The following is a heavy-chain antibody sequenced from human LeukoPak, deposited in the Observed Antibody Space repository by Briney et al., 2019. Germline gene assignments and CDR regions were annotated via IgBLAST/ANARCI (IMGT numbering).Heavy chain of an antibody. CDR2: MSSDGGQK. CDR1: GFSFSDYT. V-gene: IGHV3-30-3*01. J-gene: IGHJ4*02. D-gene: IGHD6-13*01. CDR3: ARSYRSSWHNFDY. Sequence: GGSLRLSCAASGFSFSDYTLHWARQTPDKGLEWVAVMSSDGGQKYYADSVKGRFTISRDNSKNTLYLQMNSLRAEDTAIYYCARSYRSSWHNFDYWGQGTLVTVSS.